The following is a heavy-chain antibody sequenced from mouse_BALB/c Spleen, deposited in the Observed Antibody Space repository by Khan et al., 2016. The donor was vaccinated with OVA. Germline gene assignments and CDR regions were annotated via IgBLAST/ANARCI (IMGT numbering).Heavy chain of an antibody. Sequence: EVELVESGGGLVQPGGSRKLSCAASGFSFIDYGMAWVRQPPGKGPEWVAFISAVAYSIYYADTVTGRFTSSRENAKNTLYLEMSSLMSDETAMYDCARGGFGYWGQGTLVTVSA. V-gene: IGHV5-15*02. CDR3: ARGGFGY. J-gene: IGHJ3*01. CDR1: GFSFIDYG. CDR2: ISAVAYSI.